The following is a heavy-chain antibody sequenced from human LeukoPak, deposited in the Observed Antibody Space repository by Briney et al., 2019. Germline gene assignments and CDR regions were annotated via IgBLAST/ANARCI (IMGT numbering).Heavy chain of an antibody. V-gene: IGHV6-1*01. J-gene: IGHJ4*02. D-gene: IGHD5-24*01. CDR3: ARDRTRDGYNQGRVFDY. Sequence: SQTLSLTCAISGDSVSSNSAAWNWIRQSPSRGLGWLGRTYYRSKWYNDYAVSVKSRITINPDTSKNQFSLQLNSVTPEDTAVYYCARDRTRDGYNQGRVFDYWGQGTLVTVSS. CDR2: TYYRSKWYN. CDR1: GDSVSSNSAA.